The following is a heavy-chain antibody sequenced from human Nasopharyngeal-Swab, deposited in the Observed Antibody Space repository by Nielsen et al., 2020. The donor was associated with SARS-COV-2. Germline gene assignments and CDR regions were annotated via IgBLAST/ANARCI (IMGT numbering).Heavy chain of an antibody. D-gene: IGHD3-10*01. J-gene: IGHJ4*02. CDR3: ARVGGRTSPMGS. Sequence: GGSLRLSCVASGFTFRDYWMSWVRQAPAKGLEWVASIKQDGSEKNYVDSVKGRFTISRDNAKNSLFLQMGSLRTEDTAFYYCARVGGRTSPMGSWCQGTLVTVSS. V-gene: IGHV3-7*01. CDR2: IKQDGSEK. CDR1: GFTFRDYW.